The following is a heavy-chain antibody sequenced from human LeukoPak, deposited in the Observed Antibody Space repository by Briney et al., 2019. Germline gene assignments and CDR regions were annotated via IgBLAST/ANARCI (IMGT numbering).Heavy chain of an antibody. J-gene: IGHJ5*02. CDR2: IRYDGSNK. Sequence: GGSLRLSCAASGFTFSSYGMHWVRQAPGKGLEWVAFIRYDGSNKYYADSVKGRFTISRDNSKNTLYLQMDSLRSEDTAVYYCAREWYGTSRQILLWFGELTKGDHWFDPWGQGTLVTVSS. CDR1: GFTFSSYG. V-gene: IGHV3-30*02. CDR3: AREWYGTSRQILLWFGELTKGDHWFDP. D-gene: IGHD3-10*01.